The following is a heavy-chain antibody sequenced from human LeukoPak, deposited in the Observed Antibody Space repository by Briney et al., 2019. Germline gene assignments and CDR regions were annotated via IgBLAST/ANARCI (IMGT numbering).Heavy chain of an antibody. J-gene: IGHJ4*02. CDR2: ISGSGENT. V-gene: IGHV3-23*01. CDR3: AKTVSGSYSYQGGDY. Sequence: PGGSLRLSCAASGFTFSSYAMSWVRQAPGKGLEWVSAISGSGENTNYADSAKGRFTMSRDNSRNMLYLQMNSLRDEDTAKYYCAKTVSGSYSYQGGDYWGQGTLVTVSS. D-gene: IGHD3-16*02. CDR1: GFTFSSYA.